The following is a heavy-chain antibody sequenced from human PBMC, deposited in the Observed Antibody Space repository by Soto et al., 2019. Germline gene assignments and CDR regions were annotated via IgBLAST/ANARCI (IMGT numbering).Heavy chain of an antibody. D-gene: IGHD3-3*01. Sequence: GASVKVSCKASGGTFSTYAISWVRQAPGQGLEWMGGIIPIFGTAKYAQKFQGRVTITAVESTSTAYMELSSLRSEDTAVYYCAREIFGVIISGGRDAFDIWGQGTMVTVSS. V-gene: IGHV1-69*13. CDR3: AREIFGVIISGGRDAFDI. CDR1: GGTFSTYA. CDR2: IIPIFGTA. J-gene: IGHJ3*02.